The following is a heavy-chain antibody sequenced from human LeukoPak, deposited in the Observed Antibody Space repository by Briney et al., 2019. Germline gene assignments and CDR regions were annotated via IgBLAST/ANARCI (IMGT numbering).Heavy chain of an antibody. CDR3: ARDGASEECIDTTCLGVFDP. CDR2: IIPFLGVT. Sequence: SVKVSCKASGGTFSRLSISWVRQAPGQGLEWVGRIIPFLGVTNYAQKFRNRVTITADKSTNTVYMEVSSLGSEDTAMYYCARDGASEECIDTTCLGVFDPWGQGALVTVSS. D-gene: IGHD2-8*01. J-gene: IGHJ5*02. V-gene: IGHV1-69*04. CDR1: GGTFSRLS.